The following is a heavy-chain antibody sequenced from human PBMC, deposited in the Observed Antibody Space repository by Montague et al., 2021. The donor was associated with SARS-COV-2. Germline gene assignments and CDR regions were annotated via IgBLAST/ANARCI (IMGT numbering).Heavy chain of an antibody. Sequence: SETLSLTCTVSGGSISSYYCSWIRQPPGKGLEWIGYIYYSGSTNXNPSLKSRVTISVDTSMNQFSLKLSSVTAADTAVYYCARVSRITIFGVVGWFDPWGQGTLVTVSS. V-gene: IGHV4-59*01. CDR1: GGSISSYY. D-gene: IGHD3-3*01. CDR2: IYYSGST. J-gene: IGHJ5*02. CDR3: ARVSRITIFGVVGWFDP.